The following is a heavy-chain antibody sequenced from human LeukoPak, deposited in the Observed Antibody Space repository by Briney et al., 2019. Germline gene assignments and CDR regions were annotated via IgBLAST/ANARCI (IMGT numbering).Heavy chain of an antibody. CDR1: GGSISSGGYY. CDR3: ARGRYYGSGSYFPGRSEVDY. D-gene: IGHD3-10*01. CDR2: IYYSGST. J-gene: IGHJ4*02. V-gene: IGHV4-31*03. Sequence: SETLSLTCTASGGSISSGGYYWSWIRQHPGKGLEWIGYIYYSGSTYYNPSLKSRVTISVDTSKNQFSLKLSSVTAADTAVYYCARGRYYGSGSYFPGRSEVDYWGQGTLVTVSS.